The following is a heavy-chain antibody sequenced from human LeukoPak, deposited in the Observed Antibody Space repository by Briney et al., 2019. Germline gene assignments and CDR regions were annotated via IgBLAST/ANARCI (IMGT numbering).Heavy chain of an antibody. Sequence: SETLSLTCIVSGASISGYYWSWMRQPPGKGLEWIGYIYSTGSTNYNPSLKSRVTISVDTSKNQFSLKLSSVTAADTAVYYCARQRSGRRAFDPWGQGTLVTVSS. V-gene: IGHV4-59*08. CDR2: IYSTGST. D-gene: IGHD1-26*01. CDR3: ARQRSGRRAFDP. J-gene: IGHJ5*02. CDR1: GASISGYY.